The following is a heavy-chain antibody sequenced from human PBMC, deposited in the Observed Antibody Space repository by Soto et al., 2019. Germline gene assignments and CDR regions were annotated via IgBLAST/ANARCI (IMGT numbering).Heavy chain of an antibody. J-gene: IGHJ4*02. D-gene: IGHD3-10*01. CDR2: VNPIVRMS. Sequence: QVQLVQSGAEVKRPGSSVKVSCKASGDTFNFYSINWVRQAPGLGLEWMGRVNPIVRMSNYAQKFQGRVTTTPDNSTSTAYMELSSLRSEDTAIYYCASSYGSGYRAFDYWGQGALVTVSS. CDR1: GDTFNFYS. CDR3: ASSYGSGYRAFDY. V-gene: IGHV1-69*02.